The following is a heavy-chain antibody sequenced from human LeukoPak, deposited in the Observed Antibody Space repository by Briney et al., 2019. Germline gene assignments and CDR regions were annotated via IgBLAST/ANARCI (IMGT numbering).Heavy chain of an antibody. CDR2: IYPYDSDT. CDR1: GYSFTSYW. J-gene: IGHJ4*02. CDR3: ARHIGYSAWNPDY. D-gene: IGHD5-12*01. Sequence: GESLKISCKASGYSFTSYWIGRVRQMPGKGLEWMGIIYPYDSDTRYSPSFQDQVTISADKSISTAYLQWSNLKASDTAMYYCARHIGYSAWNPDYWGQGTLVTVSS. V-gene: IGHV5-51*01.